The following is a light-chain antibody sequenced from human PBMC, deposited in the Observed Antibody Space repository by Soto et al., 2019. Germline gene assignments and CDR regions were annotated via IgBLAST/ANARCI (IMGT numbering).Light chain of an antibody. CDR1: QSVSSSY. V-gene: IGKV3-20*01. CDR3: QQYGSSRT. J-gene: IGKJ1*01. CDR2: GAS. Sequence: EIVLTQSPGTLSLSPGERATLSCRASQSVSSSYLAGYRQKPGHAPRLLIYGASSRATGIPDRFSGSGSGTDFTLTISKLEPDDFAVYYCQQYGSSRTFGQGTKVEIK.